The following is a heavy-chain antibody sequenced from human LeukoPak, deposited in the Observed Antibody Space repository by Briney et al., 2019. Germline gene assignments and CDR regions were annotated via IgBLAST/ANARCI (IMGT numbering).Heavy chain of an antibody. CDR3: ARDRDQLRYFDWSLDY. CDR1: GFTFSSYS. Sequence: PGGSLRLSCAASGFTFSSYSMNGVRQAPGKGLDWDSSSSSSSSYIYYADSVKGRFNISRDNAKNSLYLKMNSLRAEDTAVYYCARDRDQLRYFDWSLDYWGQGTLVTVSS. D-gene: IGHD3-9*01. CDR2: SSSSSSYI. J-gene: IGHJ4*02. V-gene: IGHV3-21*01.